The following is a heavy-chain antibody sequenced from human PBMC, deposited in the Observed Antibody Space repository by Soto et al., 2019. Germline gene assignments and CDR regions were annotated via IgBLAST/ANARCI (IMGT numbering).Heavy chain of an antibody. CDR3: ARVDHISWYFDY. J-gene: IGHJ4*02. Sequence: SETLSLTCAVYGGSFSGYYWSWIRQPPGKGLEWIGEINHSGSNNYNPSLKSRFTISVDTSKNQFSLKLSYVTAADTAVYYCARVDHISWYFDYWGQGTLVTVSS. D-gene: IGHD6-13*01. V-gene: IGHV4-34*01. CDR1: GGSFSGYY. CDR2: INHSGSN.